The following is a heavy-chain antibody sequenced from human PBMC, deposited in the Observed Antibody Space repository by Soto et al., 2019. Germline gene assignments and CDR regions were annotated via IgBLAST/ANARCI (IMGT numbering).Heavy chain of an antibody. Sequence: QVQLVQSGAEMKKPGSSVKVSCKASGGTFSSYAISCVRQAPGQGLEWMGGIIPMFGTANYAQKFQGRVTITANESTSTAYMYLSSLRSEDTAVYYCARGKGWLTLDYWGQGTLVTVSS. CDR1: GGTFSSYA. J-gene: IGHJ4*02. V-gene: IGHV1-69*12. D-gene: IGHD5-12*01. CDR2: IIPMFGTA. CDR3: ARGKGWLTLDY.